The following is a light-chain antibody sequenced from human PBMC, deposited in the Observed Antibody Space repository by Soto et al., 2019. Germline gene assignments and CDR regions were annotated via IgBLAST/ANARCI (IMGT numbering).Light chain of an antibody. CDR1: QNINAW. Sequence: DIHMTQSPSSLSVSVGDRVTITCRTSQNINAWLAWYQQRPGQAPKLLIYDASTVQSGVPSRFRGSGSGTEFTLTISSLQPDDSATYYCQHYSLYSPWTFGQGTKGEIK. V-gene: IGKV1-5*01. CDR3: QHYSLYSPWT. CDR2: DAS. J-gene: IGKJ1*01.